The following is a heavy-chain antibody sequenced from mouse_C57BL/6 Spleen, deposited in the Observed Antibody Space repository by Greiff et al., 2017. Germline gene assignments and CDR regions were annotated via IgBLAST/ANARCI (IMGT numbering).Heavy chain of an antibody. Sequence: QVQLQQPGAELVKPGASVKMSCKASGYTFTSYWITWVKQRPGQGLEWIGDIYPGSGSTYYNEKFKSKATLTADTSSNTDYMQLSSLTSEDSAVYYCEGYYNDDVGFAYRGQRTLVTVSA. CDR1: GYTFTSYW. CDR3: EGYYNDDVGFAY. V-gene: IGHV1-55*01. CDR2: IYPGSGST. J-gene: IGHJ3*01. D-gene: IGHD2-12*01.